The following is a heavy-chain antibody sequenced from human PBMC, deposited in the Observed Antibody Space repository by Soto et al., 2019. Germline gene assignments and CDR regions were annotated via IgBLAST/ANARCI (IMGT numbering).Heavy chain of an antibody. V-gene: IGHV3-48*03. D-gene: IGHD5-18*01. CDR3: AREVSGYSYGYSNWFDP. CDR2: ISSSGSTI. J-gene: IGHJ5*02. CDR1: GFTFSSYE. Sequence: GGSLRLSCAASGFTFSSYEMNWVRQAPGKGLEWVSYISSSGSTIYYADSVKGRFTISRDNAKNSPYLQMSSLRAEDTAVYYCAREVSGYSYGYSNWFDPWGQGTLVTVSS.